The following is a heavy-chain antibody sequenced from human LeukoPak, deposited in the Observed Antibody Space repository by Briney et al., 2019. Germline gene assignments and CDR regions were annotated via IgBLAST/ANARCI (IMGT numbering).Heavy chain of an antibody. J-gene: IGHJ4*02. V-gene: IGHV3-23*01. CDR1: GFTLSNHP. D-gene: IGHD2-15*01. Sequence: GGSLRLSCAASGFTLSNHPMYWVRQAPGEGLEWVSSLSDTGDSTHYADSVKGRFTISRDSARSALYLQMNSLRAEDTAVYYCAKGDCSSGSCYFDYWGQGSQDTVSS. CDR2: LSDTGDST. CDR3: AKGDCSSGSCYFDY.